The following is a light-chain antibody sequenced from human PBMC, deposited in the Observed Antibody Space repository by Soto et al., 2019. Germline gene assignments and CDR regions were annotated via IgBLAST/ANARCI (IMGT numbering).Light chain of an antibody. CDR3: QQYDNRHLLT. CDR1: QDISNY. Sequence: DVQMTQSPSSLSASVGDRVTITCQASQDISNYLNWYQQKPGKAPKLLIYYASNLETGVPSRFSGSGSGTDFTFTISSLQPEDVASYYCQQYDNRHLLTFGGGTKVEIK. CDR2: YAS. V-gene: IGKV1-33*01. J-gene: IGKJ4*02.